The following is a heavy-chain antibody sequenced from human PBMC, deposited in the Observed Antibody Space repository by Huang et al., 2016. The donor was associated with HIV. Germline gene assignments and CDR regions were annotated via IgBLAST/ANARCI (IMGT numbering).Heavy chain of an antibody. Sequence: EVQLLESGGGLVQSGGSLRLSCAASGVTLSNSDIDMSWVRQAPGKGLEWVSSIFGSGGTTYYADSVKGRFTISRDTSKNTLFLQMNSLRAEDTAVYYCAKGYPLNYFDYWGQGTLVTVSS. V-gene: IGHV3-23*01. J-gene: IGHJ4*02. CDR1: GVTLSNSD. D-gene: IGHD5-18*01. CDR2: IFGSGGTT. CDR3: AKGYPLNYFDY.